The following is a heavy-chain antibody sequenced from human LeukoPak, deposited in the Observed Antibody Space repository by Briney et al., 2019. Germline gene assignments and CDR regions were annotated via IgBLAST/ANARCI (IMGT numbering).Heavy chain of an antibody. V-gene: IGHV3-21*01. CDR1: GFTFSTYR. CDR2: ISSSSSYI. D-gene: IGHD6-19*01. CDR3: ARGSSSGRFDY. Sequence: GGSLRHSCAASGFTFSTYRTNWVRRAPGKGLEWVSSISSSSSYIYYADSVKGRFTISRDNAKNSLYLQMNSLRAEDTAVYYCARGSSSGRFDYWGQGTLVTVSS. J-gene: IGHJ4*02.